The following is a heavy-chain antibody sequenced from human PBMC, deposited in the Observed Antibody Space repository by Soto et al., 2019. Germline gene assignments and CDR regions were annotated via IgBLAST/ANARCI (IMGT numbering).Heavy chain of an antibody. J-gene: IGHJ4*02. D-gene: IGHD3-22*01. V-gene: IGHV3-48*02. Sequence: GGSLRLSCAAFGFTFSSNSMNWVRQAPGKGLEWVSYISSSSSTIYYADSVKGRFTISRDNAKNSLYLQMNSLRDEDTAVYYCARDDRHYYDSSGYYALDYWGQGTLVTVSS. CDR3: ARDDRHYYDSSGYYALDY. CDR1: GFTFSSNS. CDR2: ISSSSSTI.